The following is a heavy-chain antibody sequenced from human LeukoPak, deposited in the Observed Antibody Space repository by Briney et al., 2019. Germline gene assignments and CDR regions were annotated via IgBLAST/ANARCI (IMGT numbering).Heavy chain of an antibody. J-gene: IGHJ4*02. CDR3: ARDLVTAMPGLGY. CDR2: INPSSGGT. CDR1: GYTFTAYY. V-gene: IGHV1-2*02. D-gene: IGHD5-18*01. Sequence: ASVKVSCKASGYTFTAYYMHWVRQAPGQGLEWMGWINPSSGGTNYAQKFQGRVTMTRDTSISTAYMELSRLRSDDTAVYYCARDLVTAMPGLGYWGQGTLVTVSS.